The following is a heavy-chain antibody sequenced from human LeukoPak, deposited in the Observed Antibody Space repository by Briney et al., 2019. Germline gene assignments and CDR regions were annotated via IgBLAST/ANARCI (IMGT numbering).Heavy chain of an antibody. CDR2: IYYSGST. CDR1: GGSISSSSYY. D-gene: IGHD3-22*01. V-gene: IGHV4-39*01. CDR3: ARQGEGYTYYYDSSGYYYDY. J-gene: IGHJ4*02. Sequence: SETLSLTCTVSGGSISSSSYYWGWIRQPPGKGLEWIGSIYYSGSTYYNPSLKSRVTISVDTSKNQFSLKLGSVTAADTAVYYCARQGEGYTYYYDSSGYYYDYWGQGTLVTVSS.